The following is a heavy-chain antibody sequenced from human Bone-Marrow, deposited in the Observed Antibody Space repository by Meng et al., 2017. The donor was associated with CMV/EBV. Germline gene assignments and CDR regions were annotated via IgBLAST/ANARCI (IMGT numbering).Heavy chain of an antibody. CDR2: IYPGDSDT. CDR3: ARSYDLGGDYFDY. V-gene: IGHV5-51*01. Sequence: GSLRLSCKGSGYSFTSYWIGWVRQMPGKGLEWMGIIYPGDSDTRYSPSFQGQVTISADKSISTAYLQWSSLKASDTAMYYCARSYDLGGDYFDYWGQGTLVTVSS. J-gene: IGHJ4*02. D-gene: IGHD3-16*01. CDR1: GYSFTSYW.